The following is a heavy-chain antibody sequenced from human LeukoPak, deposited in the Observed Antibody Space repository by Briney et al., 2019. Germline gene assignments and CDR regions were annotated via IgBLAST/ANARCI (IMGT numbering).Heavy chain of an antibody. CDR1: GGSISSSNW. CDR2: IYHSGST. D-gene: IGHD5-18*01. CDR3: ARASETAMVTL. V-gene: IGHV4-4*02. Sequence: SETLSLTCAVSGGSISSSNWWSWVRQPPGKGLEWIGEIYHSGSTNYNPSLKSRVTISVDKSKNQFSLKLTSVTAADTVIYFCARASETAMVTLWGQGTLVTVSS. J-gene: IGHJ4*02.